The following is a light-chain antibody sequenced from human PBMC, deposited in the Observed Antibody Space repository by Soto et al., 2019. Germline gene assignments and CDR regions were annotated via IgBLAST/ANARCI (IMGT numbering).Light chain of an antibody. CDR2: EVS. CDR3: SSYTSSSTRV. CDR1: ISDVGGYNY. V-gene: IGLV2-14*01. J-gene: IGLJ1*01. Sequence: QCLLTQPASVSVSPGQSITISCTGTISDVGGYNYVSWYQQHPGKAPKLMIYEVSNRPSGVSNRFSGSKSGNTASLTISGLQAEDEADYYCSSYTSSSTRVFRTGTKVTV.